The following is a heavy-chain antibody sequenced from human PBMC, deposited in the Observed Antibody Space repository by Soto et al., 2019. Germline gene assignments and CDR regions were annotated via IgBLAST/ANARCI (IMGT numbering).Heavy chain of an antibody. V-gene: IGHV4-34*01. Sequence: QVQLQQWGAGLLKPSETLSLTCAVYGGSFNDYYWSWIRQPPGKGLEWIGEINHTGHNKYNPSLKSRVPISVDTSKNQFSLKLSSVTAADTAVYSCARSGHLFDSWGQGILVTVSS. CDR3: ARSGHLFDS. CDR2: INHTGHN. D-gene: IGHD3-10*01. CDR1: GGSFNDYY. J-gene: IGHJ4*02.